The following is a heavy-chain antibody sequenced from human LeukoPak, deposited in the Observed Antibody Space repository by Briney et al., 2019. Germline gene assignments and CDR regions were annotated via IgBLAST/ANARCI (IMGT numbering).Heavy chain of an antibody. V-gene: IGHV3-53*05. CDR2: IYTGGNT. D-gene: IGHD1-26*01. Sequence: PGGSLRLSCAASGFTVDSNYLSWVRQAPGKGLEWVSTIYTGGNTYYADSVKGRFTISRDNCKNTLYLQMNSLRAEDTAVSYCARDREGYGMDVWGQGTTVTVSS. J-gene: IGHJ6*02. CDR3: ARDREGYGMDV. CDR1: GFTVDSNY.